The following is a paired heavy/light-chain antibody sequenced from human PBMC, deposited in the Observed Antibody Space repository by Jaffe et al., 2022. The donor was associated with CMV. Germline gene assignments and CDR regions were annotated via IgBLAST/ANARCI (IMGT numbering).Heavy chain of an antibody. Sequence: QLQLQESGPGLVKPSETLSLTCTVSGGSISSTSYYWGWIRQPPGKGLEWIGGVYYSGNTYYNPSLKSRVTVSVDTSKNQFSLKLSSVTAADTAVYYCARHGNGDSTKYYYYYYMDVWGKGTTVTVSS. CDR3: ARHGNGDSTKYYYYYYMDV. CDR2: VYYSGNT. CDR1: GGSISSTSYY. J-gene: IGHJ6*03. D-gene: IGHD4-17*01. V-gene: IGHV4-39*01.
Light chain of an antibody. V-gene: IGKV3-20*01. Sequence: EIVLTQSPGTLSLSPGERATLSCRASQTVSSSYLAWYQQKPGQAPRLLIYGASSRATGIPDRFSGSGSGTDFTLSIRRLEPEDFAVYYCQQYGSSPSRGGVFTFGPGTKVDIK. CDR2: GAS. CDR3: QQYGSSPSRGGVFT. J-gene: IGKJ3*01. CDR1: QTVSSSY.